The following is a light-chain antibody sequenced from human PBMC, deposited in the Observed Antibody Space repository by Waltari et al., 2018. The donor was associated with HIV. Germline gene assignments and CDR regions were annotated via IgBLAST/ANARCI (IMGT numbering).Light chain of an antibody. CDR1: QSVLYRSNNKNH. CDR2: WAS. V-gene: IGKV4-1*01. CDR3: QQYYSSPYT. J-gene: IGKJ2*01. Sequence: DIVMTQSPDSLAVSLGERATINCKSSQSVLYRSNNKNHLAWYQQKPGQPPKLLIYWASTRESGVPDRFSGSGSGTDFTLTISSLQAEDVAVYYCQQYYSSPYTFGQGAKL.